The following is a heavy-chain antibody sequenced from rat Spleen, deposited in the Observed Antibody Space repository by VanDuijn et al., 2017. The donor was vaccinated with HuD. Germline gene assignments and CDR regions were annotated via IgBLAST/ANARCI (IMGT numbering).Heavy chain of an antibody. J-gene: IGHJ2*01. CDR1: GFSLTNYH. CDR2: IWTGGTT. CDR3: TRSNWGPDY. V-gene: IGHV2-43*01. D-gene: IGHD5-1*01. Sequence: QVQLKESGPGLVQPSQTLSLTCTVSGFSLTNYHVGWVRQSPGKGLEWMGVIWTGGTTAYHSSFNSRLSVSRDISKSQVFLEMNSLQTEDTAIYFCTRSNWGPDYWGQGVMVTVSS.